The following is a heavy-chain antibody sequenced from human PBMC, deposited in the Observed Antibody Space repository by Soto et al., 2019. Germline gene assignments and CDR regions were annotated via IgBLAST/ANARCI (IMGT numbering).Heavy chain of an antibody. CDR2: ISAYNGNS. Sequence: QVQLVQSGAEVKKPGASVKVSCKASGYTFTSYGISWVRQAPGQGLEWMGWISAYNGNSNYAQKLQGRVTMTTDTSTSTAYMELRSLRSDDTAVYYFARDLWVLVPAAMPIYYYGMDVWGQGTTVTVSS. V-gene: IGHV1-18*01. CDR1: GYTFTSYG. CDR3: ARDLWVLVPAAMPIYYYGMDV. D-gene: IGHD2-2*01. J-gene: IGHJ6*02.